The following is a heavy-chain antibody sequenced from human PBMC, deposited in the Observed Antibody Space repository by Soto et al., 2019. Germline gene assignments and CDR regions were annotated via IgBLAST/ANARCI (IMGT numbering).Heavy chain of an antibody. CDR1: GGSFSGYY. D-gene: IGHD6-13*01. J-gene: IGHJ6*02. Sequence: SETLSLTCAVYGGSFSGYYWSWIRQPPGKGLEWIGEINHSGSTNYNPSLKSRVTISVDTSKNQFSLKLSSVTAADTAVYYCASGYSSSWYYYYGMDVWGQGTTVTVSS. CDR3: ASGYSSSWYYYYGMDV. V-gene: IGHV4-34*01. CDR2: INHSGST.